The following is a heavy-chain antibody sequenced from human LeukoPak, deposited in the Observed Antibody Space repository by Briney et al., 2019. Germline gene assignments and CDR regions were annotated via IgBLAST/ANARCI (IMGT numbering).Heavy chain of an antibody. Sequence: GGSLRLSCAASGFTFSSYAMHWVRQAPGKGLEWVAVISYDGSNKYYADSVKGRFTISRDNSKNTLYLQMNSLRAEDTAVYYCAKKYCGGDCYLDGFDYWGQGTLVTVSS. D-gene: IGHD2-21*02. CDR3: AKKYCGGDCYLDGFDY. J-gene: IGHJ4*02. CDR1: GFTFSSYA. CDR2: ISYDGSNK. V-gene: IGHV3-30*18.